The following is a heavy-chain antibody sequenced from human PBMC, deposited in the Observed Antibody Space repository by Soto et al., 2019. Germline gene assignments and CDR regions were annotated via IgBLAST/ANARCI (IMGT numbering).Heavy chain of an antibody. V-gene: IGHV3-48*01. D-gene: IGHD3-10*01. Sequence: EVQLVESGGGLVQPGGSTRLSCAASGFTFSIYRMHWVRQAPGKGLEWVSYISSDSSNIAYADSVKGRFTISRDNANNSLYLQMNSLRAEDTAVYYCATYYGSGSYFPDHYYYGMDVWGQGTTVTVSS. CDR3: ATYYGSGSYFPDHYYYGMDV. CDR1: GFTFSIYR. J-gene: IGHJ6*02. CDR2: ISSDSSNI.